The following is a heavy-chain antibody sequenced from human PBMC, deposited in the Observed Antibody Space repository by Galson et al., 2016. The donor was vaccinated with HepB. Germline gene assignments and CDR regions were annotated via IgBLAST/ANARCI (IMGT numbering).Heavy chain of an antibody. CDR1: GYMFTSYG. CDR2: ISAYNGDT. V-gene: IGHV1-18*01. D-gene: IGHD3-22*01. Sequence: CKASGYMFTSYGISWVRQAPGQGLEWMGWISAYNGDTNCAQKVQGRVSMTTDTSTSTAYMELRSLRSDDTAMYYCARDARYYDSGGFYGYYFDYWGQGTLVTVSS. J-gene: IGHJ4*02. CDR3: ARDARYYDSGGFYGYYFDY.